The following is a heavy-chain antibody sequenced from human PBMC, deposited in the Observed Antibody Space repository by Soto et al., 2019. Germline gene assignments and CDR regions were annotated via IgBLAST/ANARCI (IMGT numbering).Heavy chain of an antibody. V-gene: IGHV3-74*01. CDR2: VNSDGTST. CDR1: GFTISSHW. Sequence: PGGSLRLSCAASGFTISSHWMHWVRQCPGKGLVWVSRVNSDGTSTNYADSVKGRFTISRDNAKNTLYLQMNSLRAEDTAMYYCAREVAPAALTPSSLMDVWGQGTTVTVSS. D-gene: IGHD2-2*01. CDR3: AREVAPAALTPSSLMDV. J-gene: IGHJ6*02.